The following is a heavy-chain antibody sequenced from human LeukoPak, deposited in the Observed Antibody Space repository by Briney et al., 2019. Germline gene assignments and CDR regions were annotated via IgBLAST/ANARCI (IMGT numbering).Heavy chain of an antibody. Sequence: PGGSLRLSCAASGFTFSSYWMSWVRQAPGKGLEWVANIKQDGIERYYVDSVKGRFTISRDNAKNSLYLQMNSLRAEDTAVYYCARRRCTSPSCFADYWGQGTLVTVSS. CDR2: IKQDGIER. J-gene: IGHJ4*02. D-gene: IGHD2-2*01. CDR1: GFTFSSYW. CDR3: ARRRCTSPSCFADY. V-gene: IGHV3-7*01.